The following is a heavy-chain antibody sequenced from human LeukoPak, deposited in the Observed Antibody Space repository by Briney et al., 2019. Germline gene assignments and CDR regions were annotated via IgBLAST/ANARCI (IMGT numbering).Heavy chain of an antibody. CDR2: INSDGSSI. Sequence: GGSLRLSCAASGFTFSSYWMHWVRQAPGKGLVWVSRINSDGSSISYANSVKGRFTISRDNAKITLYLQMNSLSAEDTAVYYCARQGRGDNSGYYYWGQGTLVTVSS. J-gene: IGHJ4*02. CDR1: GFTFSSYW. CDR3: ARQGRGDNSGYYY. V-gene: IGHV3-74*01. D-gene: IGHD3-22*01.